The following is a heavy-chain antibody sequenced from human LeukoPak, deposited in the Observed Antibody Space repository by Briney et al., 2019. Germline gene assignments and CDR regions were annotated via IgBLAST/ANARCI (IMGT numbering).Heavy chain of an antibody. D-gene: IGHD2-15*01. CDR1: GGSISSGGYY. CDR3: ARAAIVGDDAFDI. Sequence: SQTLSLTCTVSGGSISSGGYYWSWIRQHPGEGLEGIGYIYYSGSTYYNPSLKSRVTISVDTSKNQFALKLSSVTAADTAVYYCARAAIVGDDAFDIWGQGTMVTVSS. CDR2: IYYSGST. J-gene: IGHJ3*02. V-gene: IGHV4-31*03.